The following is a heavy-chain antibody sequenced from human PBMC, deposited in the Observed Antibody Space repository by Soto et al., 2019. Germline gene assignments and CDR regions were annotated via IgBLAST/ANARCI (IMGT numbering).Heavy chain of an antibody. CDR1: GGTFSSHG. Sequence: QVQLVQSGTVVQRRGSSVKVSCQASGGTFSSHGMAWVRQAPGQGLEWMGGIIPTFGTPTYAPKFQGRVTITADKSPNPAYTELSSLRSEDTGVYYCASERSAHYFDFWCQGTLITVSS. D-gene: IGHD1-26*01. CDR2: IIPTFGTP. V-gene: IGHV1-69*06. J-gene: IGHJ4*02. CDR3: ASERSAHYFDF.